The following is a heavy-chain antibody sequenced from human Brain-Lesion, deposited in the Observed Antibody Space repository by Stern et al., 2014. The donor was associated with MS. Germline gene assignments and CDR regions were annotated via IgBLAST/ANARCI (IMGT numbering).Heavy chain of an antibody. J-gene: IGHJ6*02. CDR3: ARDQRGITIFGVVTDYYYLGMDV. CDR2: INPNTGGT. CDR1: GYIFTGYY. Sequence: QVQLGQSGAEVKKPGASVKVSCKTSGYIFTGYYIHWVRQAPGQGLEWMAWINPNTGGTKYAQKFQGRVTMSRDTSISTAYVELSSLKSDDTAVYYCARDQRGITIFGVVTDYYYLGMDVWGQGTTVTVSS. D-gene: IGHD3-3*01. V-gene: IGHV1-2*02.